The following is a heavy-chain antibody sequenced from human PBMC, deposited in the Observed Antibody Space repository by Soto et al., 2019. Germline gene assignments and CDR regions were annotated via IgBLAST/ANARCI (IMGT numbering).Heavy chain of an antibody. D-gene: IGHD1-1*01. J-gene: IGHJ4*02. Sequence: QVPLVQSGAEVRKPGASVKVSCEASGYSFSSYDIHWVRQATGQGLEWMGYMNPNTGDSRNAQKFQGRITMTSETSINTAHMELSSLRSEDTAVYYCARRAETNGWNGFGADKYYFDFWGQGTLVTVSS. V-gene: IGHV1-8*01. CDR1: GYSFSSYD. CDR2: MNPNTGDS. CDR3: ARRAETNGWNGFGADKYYFDF.